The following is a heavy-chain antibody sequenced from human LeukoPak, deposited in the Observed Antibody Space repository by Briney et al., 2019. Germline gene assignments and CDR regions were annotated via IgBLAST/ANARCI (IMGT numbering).Heavy chain of an antibody. Sequence: PSETLSLTCTVSGVSISSSSYYWGWIRQPPGKGLEWIGTITHSGDTYYNPSLNTRVIMSADRSKNHFTLKLNSVSATDTAVYDCARLWRAAIDYGGQGTLVIVS. J-gene: IGHJ4*02. V-gene: IGHV4-39*02. CDR1: GVSISSSSYY. CDR2: ITHSGDT. CDR3: ARLWRAAIDY. D-gene: IGHD1-1*01.